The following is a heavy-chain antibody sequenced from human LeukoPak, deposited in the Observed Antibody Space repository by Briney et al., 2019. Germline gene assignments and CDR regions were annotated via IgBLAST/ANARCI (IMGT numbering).Heavy chain of an antibody. D-gene: IGHD3-22*01. V-gene: IGHV1-2*02. J-gene: IGHJ4*02. Sequence: GASVKVSCKASGYTFTSYDINWVRQAPGQGLEWMGWINPNSGGTNYAQKFQGRVTMTRDTSISTAYMELSRLRSDDTAVYYCARGSGYGGYPIFDYWGQGTLVTVSS. CDR2: INPNSGGT. CDR1: GYTFTSYD. CDR3: ARGSGYGGYPIFDY.